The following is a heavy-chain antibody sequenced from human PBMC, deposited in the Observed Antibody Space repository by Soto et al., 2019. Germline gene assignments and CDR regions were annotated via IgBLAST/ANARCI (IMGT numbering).Heavy chain of an antibody. CDR1: GYTFTSDD. D-gene: IGHD6-13*01. J-gene: IGHJ5*02. Sequence: QVQLVQSEAEVKKPGASVKVSCKASGYTFTSDDINWVRQATGQGLEWMGWMNPYSGDTGYAQKFQGRVTMTRDTSISTAYMELSSLSSEDTAVYYCARGVAAAGTDWFDPWGQGTLVTVSS. CDR2: MNPYSGDT. V-gene: IGHV1-8*01. CDR3: ARGVAAAGTDWFDP.